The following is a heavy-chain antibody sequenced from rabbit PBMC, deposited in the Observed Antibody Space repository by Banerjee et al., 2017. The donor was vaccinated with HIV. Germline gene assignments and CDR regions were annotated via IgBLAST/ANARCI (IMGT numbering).Heavy chain of an antibody. CDR2: IDPVFGST. Sequence: QEQLVESGGGLVQPGGSLKLSCKTSGFDFSSCGVSWVRQAPGKGLEWIGYIDPVFGSTYSASWVNGRFTLSSHNAQNTLYLQLNSLTAADTATYFCVRDRYYNHGYAGYVYVTGPTRLDLWGPGTLVTVS. J-gene: IGHJ3*01. V-gene: IGHV1S47*01. CDR1: GFDFSSCG. CDR3: VRDRYYNHGYAGYVYVTGPTRLDL. D-gene: IGHD6-1*01.